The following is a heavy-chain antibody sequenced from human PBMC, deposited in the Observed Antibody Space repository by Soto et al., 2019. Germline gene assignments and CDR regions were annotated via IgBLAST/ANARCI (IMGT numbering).Heavy chain of an antibody. CDR3: STGATRGRYVTYYYGIDV. Sequence: PLQTLSLTCAISGDSVASNSAAWNWIRQSPSGGLEWQGRTYYRSKWYTDYVECVKSRITINPDTSKNQVSLQLKSVTPEDTAVYYCSTGATRGRYVTYYYGIDVWGQGTTVTVSS. D-gene: IGHD3-9*01. CDR2: TYYRSKWYT. CDR1: GDSVASNSAA. J-gene: IGHJ6*02. V-gene: IGHV6-1*01.